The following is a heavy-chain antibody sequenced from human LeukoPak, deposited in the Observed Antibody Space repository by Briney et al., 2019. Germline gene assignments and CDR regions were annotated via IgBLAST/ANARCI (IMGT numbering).Heavy chain of an antibody. V-gene: IGHV5-51*01. CDR2: IFPGDSDT. CDR3: AREREY. D-gene: IGHD1-1*01. Sequence: GESLQISCKGSGYSFASYWIAWVRQMPGKGLEWMGVIFPGDSDTRYSPSFQGQVTISADKSISTAYLQWSSLQASDTAIYYCAREREYWGQGTLVTVSS. CDR1: GYSFASYW. J-gene: IGHJ4*02.